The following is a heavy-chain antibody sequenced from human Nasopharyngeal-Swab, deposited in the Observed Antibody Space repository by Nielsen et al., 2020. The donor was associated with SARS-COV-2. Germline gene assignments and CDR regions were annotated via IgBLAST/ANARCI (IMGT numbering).Heavy chain of an antibody. CDR3: ARHDYSNYN. D-gene: IGHD4-11*01. CDR1: GGSFSGHY. Sequence: SETLSLTCAAYGGSFSGHYWSWIRQPPGKGLEWIGEINHSGSTNYNPSLKSRVTISVDTSKNQFSLKLSSVTAADTAVYYCARHDYSNYNWGQGTLVTVSS. V-gene: IGHV4-34*01. J-gene: IGHJ4*02. CDR2: INHSGST.